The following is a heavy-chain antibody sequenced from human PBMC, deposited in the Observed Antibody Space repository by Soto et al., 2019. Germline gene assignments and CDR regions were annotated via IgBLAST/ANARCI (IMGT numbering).Heavy chain of an antibody. CDR2: INWKSDI. CDR3: AISQDRGGRTTFIY. D-gene: IGHD3-16*01. J-gene: IGHJ4*02. Sequence: GGSLRLSCAVSGFTFDDNAMHWVRQAPEKGLEWVSGINWKSDIGYADSVKGRFTISRDNAENSLYLQMNSLRAEDTALYYCAISQDRGGRTTFIYWGQGTRVTVSS. CDR1: GFTFDDNA. V-gene: IGHV3-9*01.